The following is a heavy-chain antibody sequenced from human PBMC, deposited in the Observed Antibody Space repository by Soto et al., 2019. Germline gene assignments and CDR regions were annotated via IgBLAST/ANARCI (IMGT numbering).Heavy chain of an antibody. J-gene: IGHJ4*02. D-gene: IGHD3-9*01. V-gene: IGHV3-23*01. CDR3: AKGDDILTGPIFDY. Sequence: PGGSLRLSCAASGFTFSNYAMSWVRQAPGKGLEWVSTISATGGNTYYADSVKGRFTISRDNSKNTLFLQMNSLRAEDTAVYYCAKGDDILTGPIFDYWGQGNMVTVSS. CDR1: GFTFSNYA. CDR2: ISATGGNT.